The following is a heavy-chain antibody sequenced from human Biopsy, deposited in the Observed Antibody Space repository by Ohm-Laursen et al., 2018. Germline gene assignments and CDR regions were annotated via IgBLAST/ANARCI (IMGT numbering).Heavy chain of an antibody. CDR3: VRGVDYYDPYHYYALDV. V-gene: IGHV4-34*01. Sequence: GTLSLTCTVYGESFNGYYWSWIRQTPGKGLEWIGEINHSGRTNYNPSLKSRVTISVDASKNQFSLKVRSVTAADTAVYYCVRGVDYYDPYHYYALDVWGQGTTVTVSS. D-gene: IGHD3-22*01. CDR2: INHSGRT. J-gene: IGHJ6*02. CDR1: GESFNGYY.